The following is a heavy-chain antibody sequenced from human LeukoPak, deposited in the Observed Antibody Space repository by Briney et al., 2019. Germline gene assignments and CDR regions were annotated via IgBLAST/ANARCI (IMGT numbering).Heavy chain of an antibody. CDR3: ARGISTYDFWSGYKDYYMDV. Sequence: SETLSLTCAVYGGSFSAYYWSWIRQPPGKGLEWIGEINHSGSTKYNPSLKSRVTISGDTSKNQFSLKLSSVTAADTAVYYCARGISTYDFWSGYKDYYMDVWGKGTTVTVSS. D-gene: IGHD3-3*01. J-gene: IGHJ6*03. CDR1: GGSFSAYY. CDR2: INHSGST. V-gene: IGHV4-34*01.